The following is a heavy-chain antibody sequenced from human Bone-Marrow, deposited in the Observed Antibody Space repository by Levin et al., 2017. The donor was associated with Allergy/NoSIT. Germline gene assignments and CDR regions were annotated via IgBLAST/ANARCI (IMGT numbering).Heavy chain of an antibody. V-gene: IGHV4-31*03. CDR1: GASIRSGGYY. CDR3: ARDIRYGDYALDY. J-gene: IGHJ4*02. Sequence: KTSETLSLTCTVSGASIRSGGYYWSWIRQHPVKGLEWIGYIYYNGSPYYNPSLKSRATISLDTSKSQFSLKLSSVTAADTAVYYCARDIRYGDYALDYWGQGTLVTVSS. D-gene: IGHD4-17*01. CDR2: IYYNGSP.